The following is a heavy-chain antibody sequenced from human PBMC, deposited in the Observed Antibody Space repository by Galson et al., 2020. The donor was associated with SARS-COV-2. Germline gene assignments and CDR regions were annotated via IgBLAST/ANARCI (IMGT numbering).Heavy chain of an antibody. CDR2: INHSGST. V-gene: IGHV4-34*01. CDR3: ARAPTLMGGAFDI. CDR1: GGSFSGYY. J-gene: IGHJ3*02. Sequence: SETLSLTCAVYGGSFSGYYWSWIRQPPGKGLEWIGEINHSGSTNYNPSLKSRVTISVDTSKNQFSLKLSSVTAADTAVYYCARAPTLMGGAFDIWGQGTMVTVSS. D-gene: IGHD3-16*01.